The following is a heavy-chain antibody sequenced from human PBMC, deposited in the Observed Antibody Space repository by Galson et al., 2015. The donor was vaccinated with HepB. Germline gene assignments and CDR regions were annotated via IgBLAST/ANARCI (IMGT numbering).Heavy chain of an antibody. CDR1: GFTFSSYA. D-gene: IGHD2/OR15-2a*01. Sequence: SLRLSCAASGFTFSSYAMSWVRQAPGKGLEWVSSISGSGGSTYYADSVKGRFTISRDNPKNTLYLQMNSLRADDTAVYYCAINRRRLDYWGQGILVTVSS. J-gene: IGHJ4*02. CDR3: AINRRRLDY. CDR2: ISGSGGST. V-gene: IGHV3-23*01.